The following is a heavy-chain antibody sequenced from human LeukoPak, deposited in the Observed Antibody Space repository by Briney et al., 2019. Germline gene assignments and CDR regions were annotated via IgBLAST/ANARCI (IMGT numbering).Heavy chain of an antibody. J-gene: IGHJ1*01. CDR3: ARDELLRHFDTDGTEEAEYFQH. V-gene: IGHV3-30*03. CDR1: GFTFSSYG. Sequence: PGGSLRLSCAASGFTFSSYGMHCVRQAPGKGLEWVALISYDGSNKYYADSVKGRFTISRDNSKNTLYLQMNSLRAEDTAVYYCARDELLRHFDTDGTEEAEYFQHWGQGTLVTVSS. CDR2: ISYDGSNK. D-gene: IGHD3-9*01.